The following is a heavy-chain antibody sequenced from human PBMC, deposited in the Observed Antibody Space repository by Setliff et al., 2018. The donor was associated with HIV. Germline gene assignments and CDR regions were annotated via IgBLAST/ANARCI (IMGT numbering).Heavy chain of an antibody. CDR3: AKAKWELSDLNFDY. V-gene: IGHV3-7*03. Sequence: GGSLRLSCAASGFTFSSYWMSWVRQAPGKGLEWVANIKQDGSEKYYVDSVKGRFTISRDNAKSSLYLQMNSLRAEDMAFYYCAKAKWELSDLNFDYWGQGTLVTVSS. CDR2: IKQDGSEK. D-gene: IGHD1-26*01. CDR1: GFTFSSYW. J-gene: IGHJ4*02.